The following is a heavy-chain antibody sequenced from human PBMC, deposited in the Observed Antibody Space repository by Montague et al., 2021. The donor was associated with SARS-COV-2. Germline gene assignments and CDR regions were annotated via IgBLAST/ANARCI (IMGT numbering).Heavy chain of an antibody. CDR1: GGSISSYY. D-gene: IGHD6-6*01. V-gene: IGHV4-59*01. J-gene: IGHJ4*02. Sequence: SETLSLTCTVSGGSISSYYWSRIRQPPGKGLEWIGYIYYSGSTNYNPSLKSRVTISVDTSKNQFSLKLSSVTAADTAVYYCARWGLYSSSAGGYDYWGQGTLVTVSS. CDR3: ARWGLYSSSAGGYDY. CDR2: IYYSGST.